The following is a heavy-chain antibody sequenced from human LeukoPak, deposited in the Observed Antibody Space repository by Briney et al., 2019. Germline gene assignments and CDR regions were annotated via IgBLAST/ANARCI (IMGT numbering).Heavy chain of an antibody. V-gene: IGHV1-24*01. J-gene: IGHJ4*02. D-gene: IGHD3-10*01. CDR2: FDPEDGET. CDR3: ATDITMVRGVIKDY. CDR1: GYTLTELS. Sequence: ASVKVSCKVSGYTLTELSMHWVRQAPGKGLEWMGGFDPEDGETIYAQKFQGRVTMTEDTSTDTAYMELSSLRSEDTAVYYCATDITMVRGVIKDYWGQGTLVTVSS.